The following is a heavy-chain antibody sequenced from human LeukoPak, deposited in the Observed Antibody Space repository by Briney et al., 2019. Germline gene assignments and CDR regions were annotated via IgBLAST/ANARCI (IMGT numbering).Heavy chain of an antibody. CDR3: ATMSGYSSGWPFDY. Sequence: PGESLKISCEASGYSFTKSWIAWVRQKPGKGLEWMGIIFPGDSDTRYSPSFQGQVTISADKSISTAYLQWSSLKASDTAMYYCATMSGYSSGWPFDYWGQGTLVTVSS. J-gene: IGHJ4*02. V-gene: IGHV5-51*01. D-gene: IGHD6-19*01. CDR2: IFPGDSDT. CDR1: GYSFTKSW.